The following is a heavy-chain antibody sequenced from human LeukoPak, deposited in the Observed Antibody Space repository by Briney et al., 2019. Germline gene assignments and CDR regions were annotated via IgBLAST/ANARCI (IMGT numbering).Heavy chain of an antibody. CDR1: GFSFSTYS. V-gene: IGHV3-23*01. D-gene: IGHD3-10*01. J-gene: IGHJ4*02. CDR2: IRENGGDT. Sequence: GGSLRLSCAASGFSFSTYSMTWVRQAPGKGPEWVSDIRENGGDTYYADSVKGRFTISRDNAKNTLYLQMNSLRAEDTAVYYCAKPRQQLLRWFGELSVWGQGSLVTVSS. CDR3: AKPRQQLLRWFGELSV.